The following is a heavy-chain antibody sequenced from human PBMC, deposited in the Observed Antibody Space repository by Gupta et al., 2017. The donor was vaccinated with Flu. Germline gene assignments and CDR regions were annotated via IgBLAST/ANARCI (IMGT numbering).Heavy chain of an antibody. CDR3: ARDRSYSSSSRVFDI. J-gene: IGHJ3*02. D-gene: IGHD6-6*01. V-gene: IGHV4-38-2*02. CDR2: ISRSGNT. CDR1: GDSITSDDF. Sequence: QVQLQESAPGLVKPSETLSLSCVVSGDSITSDDFWGWIWQPPGKRLEWIGSISRSGNTYYNPSLKSRFTISVDTSNKQFSLKLDSVNAADTAVYYCARDRSYSSSSRVFDIWGQGTMVTVSS.